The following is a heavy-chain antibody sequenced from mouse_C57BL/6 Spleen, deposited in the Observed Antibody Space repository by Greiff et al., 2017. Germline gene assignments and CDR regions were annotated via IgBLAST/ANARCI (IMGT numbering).Heavy chain of an antibody. CDR3: ARAYYYGSRKEMDY. D-gene: IGHD1-1*01. V-gene: IGHV1-22*01. CDR1: GYTFTDYN. J-gene: IGHJ4*01. Sequence: EVQLVESGPELVKPGASVKMSCKASGYTFTDYNMNWVKQSHGKSLEWIGYINPNNGGTSYNQKFKGKATLTVNKSSSTAYMELRSLTSEDSEVDYCARAYYYGSRKEMDYWGQGTSGTVSS. CDR2: INPNNGGT.